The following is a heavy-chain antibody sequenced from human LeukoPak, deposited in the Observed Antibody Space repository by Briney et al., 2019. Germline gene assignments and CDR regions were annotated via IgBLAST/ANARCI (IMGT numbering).Heavy chain of an antibody. CDR3: AHYSGRYGLGHYFDY. J-gene: IGHJ4*02. CDR1: GGSISSGDYY. Sequence: SQTLSLTCTVSGGSISSGDYYWSWIRQPPGKGLEWIGYIYYSGSTYYNPSLKSRVTISVDTSKNQFSLKLSSVTAADTAVYYCAHYSGRYGLGHYFDYWGQGTLVTVSS. CDR2: IYYSGST. V-gene: IGHV4-30-4*08. D-gene: IGHD1-26*01.